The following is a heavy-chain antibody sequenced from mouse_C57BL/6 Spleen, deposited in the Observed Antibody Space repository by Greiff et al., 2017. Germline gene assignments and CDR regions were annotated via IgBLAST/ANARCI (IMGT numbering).Heavy chain of an antibody. CDR1: GYSFTDYN. CDR3: ARSLDYDGEPDWYFDV. D-gene: IGHD2-4*01. V-gene: IGHV1-39*01. CDR2: INPNFGTT. J-gene: IGHJ1*03. Sequence: EVQLQQSGPELVKPGASVKISCKASGYSFTDYNMNWVKQSHGKSLEWIGVINPNFGTTSYNQKFKGKATLTVDQSSSTAYMQLNSLTSEDSAVYYCARSLDYDGEPDWYFDVWGTGTTVTVSS.